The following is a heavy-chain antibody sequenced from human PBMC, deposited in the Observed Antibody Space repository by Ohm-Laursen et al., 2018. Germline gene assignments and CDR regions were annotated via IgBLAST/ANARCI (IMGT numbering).Heavy chain of an antibody. Sequence: ASVKVSCKASGYSFTSYYVHWVRQAPGEGLEWMGMINPSGGSTSYAQKFQGRVTMTRDTSTSTVYMELSSLRSEDTAVYYCARGTSSTYDSSGYHAFDIWGQGTMVTVSS. CDR1: GYSFTSYY. J-gene: IGHJ3*02. V-gene: IGHV1-46*01. CDR3: ARGTSSTYDSSGYHAFDI. CDR2: INPSGGST. D-gene: IGHD3-22*01.